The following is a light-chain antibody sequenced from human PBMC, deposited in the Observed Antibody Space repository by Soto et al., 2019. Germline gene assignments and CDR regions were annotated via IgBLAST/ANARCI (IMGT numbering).Light chain of an antibody. Sequence: QSVLTQPPSASGSPGQSVTISCTGTSSDVGGYDYVSWYQQYPGKAPRLMIYEVTKRPSGVPDRFSGSKSGNTASLTVSGLQAEDEADYYCSSYAGSNMAMFGGGTKVTVL. CDR2: EVT. J-gene: IGLJ3*02. CDR3: SSYAGSNMAM. CDR1: SSDVGGYDY. V-gene: IGLV2-8*01.